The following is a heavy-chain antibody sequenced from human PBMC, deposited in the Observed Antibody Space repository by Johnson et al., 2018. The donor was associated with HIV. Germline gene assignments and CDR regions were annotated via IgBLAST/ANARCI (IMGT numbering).Heavy chain of an antibody. CDR2: IKSKTDGGTT. J-gene: IGHJ3*02. Sequence: VQLVESGGGLVKPGGSLRLSCAASGFTFSHAWMSWVRQAPGKGLEWVGRIKSKTDGGTTDYAAPVKGRFTISRDDSKNTLYLQMNSLKTEDTAVYYCTTFYCGGDCYAFDIWGQGTMVTVSS. CDR1: GFTFSHAW. V-gene: IGHV3-15*01. D-gene: IGHD2-21*01. CDR3: TTFYCGGDCYAFDI.